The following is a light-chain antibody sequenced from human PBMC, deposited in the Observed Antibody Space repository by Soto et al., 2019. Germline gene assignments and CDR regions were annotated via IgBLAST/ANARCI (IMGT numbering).Light chain of an antibody. Sequence: QSALTQPASVSGSPGQSITISCTGTSSDVGSYNLVSWYQQHPGKAPKLMIYEGSKRPSGVSNRFSGSKFGNTASLTISGLQAEDEADYYCCSYAGTKRVFGGGTKLTVL. CDR1: SSDVGSYNL. CDR3: CSYAGTKRV. V-gene: IGLV2-23*01. J-gene: IGLJ3*02. CDR2: EGS.